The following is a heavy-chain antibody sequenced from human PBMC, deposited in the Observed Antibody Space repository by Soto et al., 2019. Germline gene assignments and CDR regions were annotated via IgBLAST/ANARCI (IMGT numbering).Heavy chain of an antibody. CDR1: GGSISSGGYY. D-gene: IGHD1-20*01. V-gene: IGHV4-31*03. CDR3: ARMDNCGTGYYFDY. CDR2: IYYSGST. Sequence: QVQLQESGPGLVKPSQTLSLTCTVSGGSISSGGYYWSWIRQHPGKGLEWIGYIYYSGSTYHNPSLKSRVTISADTSKNQFSLKLSSVTAADTAVYCCARMDNCGTGYYFDYWGQGTLVTVSS. J-gene: IGHJ4*02.